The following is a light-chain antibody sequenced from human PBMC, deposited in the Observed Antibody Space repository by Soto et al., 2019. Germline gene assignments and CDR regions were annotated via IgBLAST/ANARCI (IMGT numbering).Light chain of an antibody. V-gene: IGKV3-15*01. CDR3: QQYNNWPPSNT. Sequence: EIVMTQSPATLSVSPGERATLSCRASQSVSSKLAWYQQKSGQAPRLLIYDASTRATGVAARFSGSGSGTAFTLTISSLQSEDFAVYYCQQYNNWPPSNTFGQGTRLEIK. CDR2: DAS. J-gene: IGKJ2*01. CDR1: QSVSSK.